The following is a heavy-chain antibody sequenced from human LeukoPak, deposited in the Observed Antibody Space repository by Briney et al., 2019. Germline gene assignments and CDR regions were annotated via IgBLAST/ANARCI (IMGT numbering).Heavy chain of an antibody. CDR1: GGSISSGGYY. CDR3: ARGGGYSYGYFYYYYGMDV. V-gene: IGHV4-31*03. CDR2: IYYSGST. D-gene: IGHD5-18*01. J-gene: IGHJ6*02. Sequence: PSETLSLTCTVSGGSISSGGYYWSWIRQHPGKGLEWIGYIYYSGSTYYNPSLKSRITISVDTSKNQFSLKLSSVTAADTAVYYCARGGGYSYGYFYYYYGMDVWGQGTTVTVSS.